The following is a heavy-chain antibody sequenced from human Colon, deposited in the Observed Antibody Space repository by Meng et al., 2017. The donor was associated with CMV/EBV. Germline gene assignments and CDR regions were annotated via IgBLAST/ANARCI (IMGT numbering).Heavy chain of an antibody. CDR3: TRDAIGVLPGDAFDL. CDR2: IFDSSTT. D-gene: IGHD2-21*01. Sequence: GESLKISCAASGFTLSGYSMNWVRQAPGKGLDWISYIFDSSTTIYADSVKGRFTISRDNSKNSLYLQMDSLRVEDTAVYYCTRDAIGVLPGDAFDLWGQGTSVTVS. CDR1: GFTLSGYS. J-gene: IGHJ3*01. V-gene: IGHV3-48*04.